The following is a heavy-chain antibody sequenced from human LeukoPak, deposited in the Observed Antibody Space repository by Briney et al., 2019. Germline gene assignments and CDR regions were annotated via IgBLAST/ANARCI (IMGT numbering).Heavy chain of an antibody. CDR2: INPSGGST. CDR1: GYTFTSYY. J-gene: IGHJ3*02. D-gene: IGHD1-26*01. Sequence: ASVKVSCKASGYTFTSYYMHWVRQAPGRGLEWMGIINPSGGSTSYAQKFQGRVTMTRDMSTSTVYMELNSLRSEDTAVYYCAPTVGATGAFDIWGQGTMVTVSS. V-gene: IGHV1-46*01. CDR3: APTVGATGAFDI.